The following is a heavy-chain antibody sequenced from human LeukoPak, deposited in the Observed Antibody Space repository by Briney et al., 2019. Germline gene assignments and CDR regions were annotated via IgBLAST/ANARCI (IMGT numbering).Heavy chain of an antibody. D-gene: IGHD2-2*01. Sequence: SVKASCKASGGTFSSYAISWVRQAPGQGLEWMGGIIPIFGTANYAQKFQGRVTITADESTSTAYMELSSLRSEDTAVYYCAGYCSSTSCPIDYWGQGTLVTVSS. CDR1: GGTFSSYA. V-gene: IGHV1-69*13. CDR3: AGYCSSTSCPIDY. CDR2: IIPIFGTA. J-gene: IGHJ4*02.